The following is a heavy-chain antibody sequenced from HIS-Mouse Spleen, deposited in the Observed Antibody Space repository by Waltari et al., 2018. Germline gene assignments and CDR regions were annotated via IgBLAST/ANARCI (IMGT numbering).Heavy chain of an antibody. V-gene: IGHV3-30-3*01. D-gene: IGHD3-22*01. J-gene: IGHJ3*02. Sequence: QVQLVESGGGGVQPGRSLRLSCAASVFSVWSRSFRWVRQAPGKGMEWVAVISYDGSNKYYADSVKGRFTISRDNSKNTLYLQMNSLRAEDTAVYYCARDWYYYDSSGYAFDIWGQGTMVTVSS. CDR3: ARDWYYYDSSGYAFDI. CDR1: VFSVWSRS. CDR2: ISYDGSNK.